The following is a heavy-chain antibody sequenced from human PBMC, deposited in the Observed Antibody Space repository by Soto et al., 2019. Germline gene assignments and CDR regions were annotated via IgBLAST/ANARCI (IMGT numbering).Heavy chain of an antibody. Sequence: GGSLRLSCAASGFTVSSNYMSWVRQAPGKGLERVSVIYSGGSTYYADSVKGRFTISRDNSKNTLYLQMNSLRAEDTAVYYCARRSSSWYGYGMDVWGQGTTVTAP. CDR3: ARRSSSWYGYGMDV. CDR2: IYSGGST. CDR1: GFTVSSNY. V-gene: IGHV3-53*01. J-gene: IGHJ6*02. D-gene: IGHD6-13*01.